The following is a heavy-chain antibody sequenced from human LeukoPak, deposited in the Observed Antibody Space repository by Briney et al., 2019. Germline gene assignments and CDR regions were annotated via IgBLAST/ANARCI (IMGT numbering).Heavy chain of an antibody. V-gene: IGHV4-39*07. D-gene: IGHD1-14*01. J-gene: IGHJ4*02. Sequence: PSETLSLTCTVSGYSISSYYWGWIRQPPGKGLEWIGSIYYSGSTYYNPSLKSRVTISVDTSKNQFSLKLSSVTAADTAVYYCARGPDGSVDYWGQGTLVTVSS. CDR1: GYSISSYY. CDR2: IYYSGST. CDR3: ARGPDGSVDY.